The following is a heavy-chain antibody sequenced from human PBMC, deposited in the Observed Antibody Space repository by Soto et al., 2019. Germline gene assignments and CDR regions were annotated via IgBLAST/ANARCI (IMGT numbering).Heavy chain of an antibody. J-gene: IGHJ4*02. D-gene: IGHD4-17*01. CDR1: GFTFSHSA. Sequence: SVKVSCKASGFTFSHSAMQWVRQARGQSLEWIGWIVVGSGNTNYAQKFQERVTISWDMSTNTAYMELSSLRSEDTAVYYCARRRTLYGDYTFDYWGQGTLVTVSS. V-gene: IGHV1-58*02. CDR2: IVVGSGNT. CDR3: ARRRTLYGDYTFDY.